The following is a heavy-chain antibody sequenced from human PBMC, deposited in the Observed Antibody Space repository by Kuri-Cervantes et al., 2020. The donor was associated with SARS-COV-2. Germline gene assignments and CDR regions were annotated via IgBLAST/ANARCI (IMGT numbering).Heavy chain of an antibody. CDR3: ARDVGGDSSGWYDY. CDR1: GFTFSSYS. Sequence: ETLSLTCAASGFTFSSYSMNWVRQAPGKGLEWVSSISSSSSYIYYADSVKGRFTISRDNAKNSLYLQMNSLRAEDTAVYYCARDVGGDSSGWYDYWGQGTLVPSPQ. CDR2: ISSSSSYI. V-gene: IGHV3-21*01. D-gene: IGHD6-19*01. J-gene: IGHJ4*02.